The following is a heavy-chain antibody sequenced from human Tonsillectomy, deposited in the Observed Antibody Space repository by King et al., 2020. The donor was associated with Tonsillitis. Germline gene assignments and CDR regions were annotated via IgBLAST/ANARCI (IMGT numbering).Heavy chain of an antibody. D-gene: IGHD1-26*01. Sequence: QLVQSGAEVKKPGASVKVSCKASGYTFISYGISWVRQAPGQGLEWMGWISAYNGNTNYAQKLQGRVTMTTDTSTSSAYMELRSLRSADTAVYYCARGQTWEPPYCFDYWGQGTLVTVSS. CDR3: ARGQTWEPPYCFDY. CDR2: ISAYNGNT. J-gene: IGHJ4*02. CDR1: GYTFISYG. V-gene: IGHV1-18*01.